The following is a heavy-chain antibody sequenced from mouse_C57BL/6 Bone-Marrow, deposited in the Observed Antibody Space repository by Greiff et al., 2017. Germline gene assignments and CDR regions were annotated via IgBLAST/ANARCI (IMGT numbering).Heavy chain of an antibody. D-gene: IGHD1-1*01. CDR3: ARRGFYDGRRGYFDV. J-gene: IGHJ1*03. CDR1: GFTFSSYG. V-gene: IGHV5-6*01. CDR2: LSSGGSYT. Sequence: EVQGVESGGDLVKPGGSLKLSCAASGFTFSSYGMSWVRQTPDKRLEWVAPLSSGGSYTYYPDSVKGRFTISRDNAKNTLYLQMSSLKSEDTAMYYCARRGFYDGRRGYFDVWGTGTTVTVSS.